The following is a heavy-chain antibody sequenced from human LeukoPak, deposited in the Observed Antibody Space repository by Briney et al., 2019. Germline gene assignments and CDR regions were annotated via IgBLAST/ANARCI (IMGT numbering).Heavy chain of an antibody. D-gene: IGHD3-22*01. J-gene: IGHJ4*02. CDR2: ISSNGGST. V-gene: IGHV3-64D*06. Sequence: GGSLRLSCSASGFTFSSYAMHWVRQAPGKGLEYVSAISSNGGSTYYADSVKGRFTISRDNSKNTLYLQMSSLRAEDTAVYYCVKGGPYYYDSSGYYYFDYWGQGTLVTVSS. CDR1: GFTFSSYA. CDR3: VKGGPYYYDSSGYYYFDY.